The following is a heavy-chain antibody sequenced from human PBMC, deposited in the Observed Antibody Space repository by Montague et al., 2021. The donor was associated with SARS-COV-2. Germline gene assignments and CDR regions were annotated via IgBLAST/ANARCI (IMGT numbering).Heavy chain of an antibody. CDR2: NYTSGTT. Sequence: TLSLTCTVSGGSISSGSYYRSWNRQPAGKGLEWNGNNYTSGTTNYSFTLKSRVTISVDTSKNQFSLKLTSVTAADTAAYYCARAHSGRCAHLDTWGQGSLVTVSS. V-gene: IGHV4-61*09. CDR3: ARAHSGRCAHLDT. D-gene: IGHD5-12*01. J-gene: IGHJ5*02. CDR1: GGSISSGSYY.